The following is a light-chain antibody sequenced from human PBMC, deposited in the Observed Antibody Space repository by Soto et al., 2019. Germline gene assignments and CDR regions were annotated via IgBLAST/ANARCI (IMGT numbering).Light chain of an antibody. CDR1: QDIRKF. CDR2: DAS. V-gene: IGKV1-33*01. J-gene: IGKJ3*01. CDR3: QHYDNLVT. Sequence: DIQMTQSPSSLSASVGDRVTITYQASQDIRKFLNWYQQKPGKAPKLLINDASNLETGVPSRFSGSGSGTDFTFTINSLQPEDIATYYCQHYDNLVTFGPGTTVGIK.